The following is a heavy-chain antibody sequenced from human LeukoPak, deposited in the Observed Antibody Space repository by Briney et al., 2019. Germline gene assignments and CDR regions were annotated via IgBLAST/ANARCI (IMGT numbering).Heavy chain of an antibody. J-gene: IGHJ5*02. D-gene: IGHD6-13*01. CDR2: ISSSSSNI. Sequence: GGSLRLSCAASGFDFSTYSIDWARQAPGKGLEWVSYISSSSSNIYHADSVKGRFTISRDNAKNSLHLQMNSLRAEDTAVYYCARDQAAAGTMVYNWFDPWGQGTLVTVSS. CDR3: ARDQAAAGTMVYNWFDP. CDR1: GFDFSTYS. V-gene: IGHV3-48*04.